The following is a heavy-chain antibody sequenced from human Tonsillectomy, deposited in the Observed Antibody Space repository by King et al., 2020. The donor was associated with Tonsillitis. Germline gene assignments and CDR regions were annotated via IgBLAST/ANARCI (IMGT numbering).Heavy chain of an antibody. Sequence: VQLVESGGGLVQPGGSLRLSWAASGFSFSTYGMNWVRQAPGKGLEWISYISISSSTLYYADSVKGRFTISRDNAKNSLYLQMNSLRAEDTAVYYCAREFCSSARCYPGYYFDYWGQGSLVTVSS. V-gene: IGHV3-48*01. D-gene: IGHD2-2*01. CDR1: GFSFSTYG. CDR2: ISISSSTL. CDR3: AREFCSSARCYPGYYFDY. J-gene: IGHJ4*02.